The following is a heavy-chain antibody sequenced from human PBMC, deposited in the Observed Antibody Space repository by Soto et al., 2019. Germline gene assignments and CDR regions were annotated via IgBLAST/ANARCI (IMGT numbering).Heavy chain of an antibody. V-gene: IGHV3-23*01. Sequence: EVQLLESGGALVQPGGSLRLSCAASGFSFGGYAMSWVRQAPGKGLEWVSAISGSGGSTYYADSVKGRFTISRDNSKNTLYLQMNSLRAEDTAVYYCAKGPWGPTYGDWTPSWGQGTLVTVSS. CDR1: GFSFGGYA. CDR2: ISGSGGST. D-gene: IGHD4-17*01. J-gene: IGHJ5*02. CDR3: AKGPWGPTYGDWTPS.